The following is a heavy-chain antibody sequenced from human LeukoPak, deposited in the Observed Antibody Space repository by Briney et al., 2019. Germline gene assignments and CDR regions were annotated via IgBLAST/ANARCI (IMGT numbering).Heavy chain of an antibody. CDR1: GFTFDDYA. CDR2: ISWNSGSI. CDR3: AKDRERGGYDWVDY. D-gene: IGHD5-12*01. V-gene: IGHV3-9*01. J-gene: IGHJ4*02. Sequence: GGSLRLSCAASGFTFDDYAMHWVRQAPGKGLEWVSGISWNSGSIGYADSVKGRFTISRDNAKNSLYLQMNSLRAEDTALYYCAKDRERGGYDWVDYWGQGTLVTVSS.